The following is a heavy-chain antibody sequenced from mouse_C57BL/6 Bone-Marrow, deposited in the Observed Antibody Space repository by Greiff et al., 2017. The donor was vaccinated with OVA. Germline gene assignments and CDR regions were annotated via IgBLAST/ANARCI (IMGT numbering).Heavy chain of an antibody. D-gene: IGHD4-1*01. CDR2: IYPRSGNT. V-gene: IGHV1-81*01. Sequence: LQESGAELARPGASVKLSCKASGYTFTSYGISWVKQRTGQGLEWIGEIYPRSGNTYYNEKFKGKATLTADKSSSTAYMELRSLTSEDSAVYFCARRANWRAFWYFDVWGTGTTVTVSS. J-gene: IGHJ1*03. CDR3: ARRANWRAFWYFDV. CDR1: GYTFTSYG.